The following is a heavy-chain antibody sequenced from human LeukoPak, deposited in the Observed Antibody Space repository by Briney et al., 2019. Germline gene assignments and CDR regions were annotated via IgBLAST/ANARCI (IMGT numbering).Heavy chain of an antibody. Sequence: SVKVSCKASGGIFSTYGFHWVRQAPGQGLEWLGGIIPIFHTSHYARKFQDRVMITADESTSTAYMELSSLRSEDTAVYYCARGKYGDYDAWNFDYWGQGTLVTVSS. D-gene: IGHD4-17*01. CDR1: GGIFSTYG. CDR2: IIPIFHTS. CDR3: ARGKYGDYDAWNFDY. J-gene: IGHJ4*02. V-gene: IGHV1-69*13.